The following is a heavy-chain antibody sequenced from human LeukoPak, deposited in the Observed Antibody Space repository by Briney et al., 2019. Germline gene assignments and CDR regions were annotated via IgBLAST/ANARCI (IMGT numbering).Heavy chain of an antibody. CDR2: IYYSGGT. Sequence: PSQTLSLTCTVSGGSISSGDYYWSWIRQPPGKGLEWIGYIYYSGGTYYNPSLKSRVTISVDTSKNQFSLKLSSVTAADTAVYYCARGELGEAFDIWGQGTMVTVSS. V-gene: IGHV4-30-4*01. D-gene: IGHD3-16*01. CDR3: ARGELGEAFDI. J-gene: IGHJ3*02. CDR1: GGSISSGDYY.